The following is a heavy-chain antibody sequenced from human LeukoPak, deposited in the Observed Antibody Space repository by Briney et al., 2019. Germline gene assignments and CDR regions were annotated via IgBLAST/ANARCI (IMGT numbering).Heavy chain of an antibody. CDR3: AMTDRYAGRPFDY. Sequence: GASVNVSCKVSGYSLIEVAMHWVRQAPGKGLEWVGSFDPEDGEDGETHYAQKFQGRVTMTEDASTDTAYMELTRLSSEDTALYYCAMTDRYAGRPFDYWGQGTLVTVSS. D-gene: IGHD3-9*01. CDR1: GYSLIEVA. CDR2: FDPEDGEDGET. J-gene: IGHJ4*02. V-gene: IGHV1-24*01.